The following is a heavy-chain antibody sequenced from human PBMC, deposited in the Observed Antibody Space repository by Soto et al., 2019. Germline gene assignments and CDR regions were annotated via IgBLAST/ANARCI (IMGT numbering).Heavy chain of an antibody. V-gene: IGHV4-31*03. Sequence: TSETLSLTCTVSGGSISSGGYYWSWIRQHPGKGLEWIGYIFYSGSTYYNPSLKSRVTISVDTSKNQFSLKLSSVTAADTAVYYCARAPGDYFDYWGQGTLVTVSS. J-gene: IGHJ4*02. CDR1: GGSISSGGYY. CDR3: ARAPGDYFDY. CDR2: IFYSGST.